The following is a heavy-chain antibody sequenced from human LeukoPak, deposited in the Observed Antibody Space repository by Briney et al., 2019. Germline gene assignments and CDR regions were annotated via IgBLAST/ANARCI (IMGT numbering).Heavy chain of an antibody. J-gene: IGHJ5*02. CDR2: ISSSSSYI. Sequence: GGSLRLSCAASGFTFSDYYLSWIRQAPGKGLEWVSSISSSSSYIYYADSVKGRFTISRDNAKNSLYLQMNSLRAEDTAVYYCARDFVGATGRNWFDPWGQGTLVTVSS. CDR1: GFTFSDYY. V-gene: IGHV3-11*06. CDR3: ARDFVGATGRNWFDP. D-gene: IGHD1-26*01.